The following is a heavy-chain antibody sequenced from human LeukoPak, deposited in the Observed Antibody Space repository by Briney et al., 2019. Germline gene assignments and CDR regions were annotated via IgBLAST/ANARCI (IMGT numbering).Heavy chain of an antibody. J-gene: IGHJ4*02. D-gene: IGHD5-18*01. V-gene: IGHV3-9*01. CDR1: GFTFDDYA. CDR3: VKDTGYSYGPFDY. CDR2: ISCNNYNI. Sequence: PGGSLRLSCAASGFTFDDYAMHWVRKTPGEGLEWVSGISCNNYNIGYADSVKGRFTISRDNAKNSLYLQMNSLRVEDTALYYCVKDTGYSYGPFDYWGQGALVTVSS.